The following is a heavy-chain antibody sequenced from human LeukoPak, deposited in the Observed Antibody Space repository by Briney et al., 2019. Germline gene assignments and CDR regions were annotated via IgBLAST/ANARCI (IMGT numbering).Heavy chain of an antibody. D-gene: IGHD6-19*01. CDR3: ARIAVAGWFDP. Sequence: TGGSLKLSCAASGFTFSSYGMRWVRQAPGKGLEWVSAISGSGGTTYYADSVKGRFTISRDNAKNSLYLQMNSLRAEDTALYHCARIAVAGWFDPWGQGTLVTVSS. J-gene: IGHJ5*02. CDR2: ISGSGGTT. CDR1: GFTFSSYG. V-gene: IGHV3-23*01.